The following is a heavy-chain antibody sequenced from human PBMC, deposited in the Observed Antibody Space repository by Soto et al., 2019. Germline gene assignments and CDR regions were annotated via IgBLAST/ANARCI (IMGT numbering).Heavy chain of an antibody. V-gene: IGHV4-4*02. J-gene: IGHJ4*02. CDR3: ARDGPGYCSGGRCYGSGFDY. D-gene: IGHD2-15*01. CDR2: IYHSGST. Sequence: SETLCLTCAVSGGSISSSNWWGWVRQPPGKGLEWIGEIYHSGSTNYNPSLKSRVTISVDKSKNQFSLKLSSVTAADTAVYYCARDGPGYCSGGRCYGSGFDYWGQGTLVTVSS. CDR1: GGSISSSNW.